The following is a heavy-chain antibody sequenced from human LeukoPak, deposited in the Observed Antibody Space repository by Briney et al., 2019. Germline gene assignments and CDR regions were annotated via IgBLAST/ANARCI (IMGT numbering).Heavy chain of an antibody. CDR2: ISNIGST. Sequence: SETLSLTCTVSGASISSYFWTWIRQSPGKGLEWIGYISNIGSTNYNPSLKSRVTISGDTSKNQFSLKLSSVTAADTAVYYCARATGSRSGYYLLSDYYYYMDVWGKGTTVTVSS. V-gene: IGHV4-59*12. CDR3: ARATGSRSGYYLLSDYYYYMDV. D-gene: IGHD3-22*01. CDR1: GASISSYF. J-gene: IGHJ6*03.